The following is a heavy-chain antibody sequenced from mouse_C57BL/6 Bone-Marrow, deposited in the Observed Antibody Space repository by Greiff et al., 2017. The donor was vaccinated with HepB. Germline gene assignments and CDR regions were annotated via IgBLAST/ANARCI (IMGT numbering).Heavy chain of an antibody. CDR1: GYTFTSYW. J-gene: IGHJ2*01. CDR2: INPSNGGT. V-gene: IGHV1-53*01. CDR3: ARKDTTVGYFDY. D-gene: IGHD1-1*01. Sequence: QVQLKQSGTELVKPGASVKLSCKASGYTFTSYWMHWVKQRPGQGLEWIGNINPSNGGTNYNEKFKSKATLTVDKSSSTAYMQLSSLTSEDSAVYYCARKDTTVGYFDYWGQGTTLTVSS.